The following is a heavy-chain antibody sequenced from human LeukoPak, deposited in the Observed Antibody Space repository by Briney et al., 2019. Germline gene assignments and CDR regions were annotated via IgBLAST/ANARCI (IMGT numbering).Heavy chain of an antibody. V-gene: IGHV1-8*01. CDR3: ARGHYNYYGSGSYYNALVTPRYYYYGMDV. Sequence: ASVTVSCTASGYTFTSYDINWVRQATGQGPEWMGWMNPNSGNTGYAQKFQGRVTMTRNTSISTAYMELSSLRSEDTAVYYCARGHYNYYGSGSYYNALVTPRYYYYGMDVWGQGTTVTVSS. J-gene: IGHJ6*02. CDR1: GYTFTSYD. CDR2: MNPNSGNT. D-gene: IGHD3-10*01.